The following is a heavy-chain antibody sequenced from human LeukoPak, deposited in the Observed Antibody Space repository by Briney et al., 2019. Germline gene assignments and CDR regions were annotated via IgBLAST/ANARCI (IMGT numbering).Heavy chain of an antibody. J-gene: IGHJ4*02. CDR1: GFTVSGNY. Sequence: PGGSLRLSCAVSGFTVSGNYMSWVRHAPGKGLEWVSLIYSGGTTYYADSVKGRFTISRDNSKNTLYLQMNSLRAEDTAVYYCAKGHSSGWYSYGYWGQGTLVTVSS. D-gene: IGHD6-19*01. CDR2: IYSGGTT. V-gene: IGHV3-53*01. CDR3: AKGHSSGWYSYGY.